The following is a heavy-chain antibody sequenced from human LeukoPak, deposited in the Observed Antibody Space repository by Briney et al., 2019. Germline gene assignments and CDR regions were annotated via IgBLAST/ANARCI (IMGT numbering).Heavy chain of an antibody. V-gene: IGHV4-39*07. CDR3: ARERKGGQEADAFDI. CDR2: IYYSGSA. J-gene: IGHJ3*02. D-gene: IGHD1-26*01. Sequence: KPSETLSLTCTVPGGSISSSSYYWGWIRQPPGKGLEWIGSIYYSGSAYNNPSLKSRVTISVDTSKNQVSLKLSSVTAADTAVYYCARERKGGQEADAFDIWGQGTMVTVSS. CDR1: GGSISSSSYY.